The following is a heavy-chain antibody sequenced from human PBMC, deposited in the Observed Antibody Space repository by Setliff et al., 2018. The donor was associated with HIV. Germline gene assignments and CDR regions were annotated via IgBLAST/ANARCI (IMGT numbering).Heavy chain of an antibody. CDR2: TYYRSKWYT. CDR3: ARGGITAYYFDH. J-gene: IGHJ4*02. Sequence: SQTLSLTCAISGDGVSSDSAAWNWIRQSPSRGLEWLARTYYRSKWYTDYAVSVKSRITINPDTSRNQFSLQLSSVIPDDSAVYFCARGGITAYYFDHWAQGTLVTVSS. V-gene: IGHV6-1*01. CDR1: GDGVSSDSAA. D-gene: IGHD5-18*01.